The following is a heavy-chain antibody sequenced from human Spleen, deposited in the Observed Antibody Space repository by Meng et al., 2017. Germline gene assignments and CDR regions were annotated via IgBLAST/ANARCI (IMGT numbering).Heavy chain of an antibody. V-gene: IGHV1-46*01. J-gene: IGHJ6*02. CDR1: GYTFTSYY. CDR3: ARVGQFDNTTFYDVDYFYYGMDV. Sequence: ASVKVSCKASGYTFTSYYMHWVRQAPGQGLEWMGIINPSGGSTSYAQKFQGRVTMTRDTSTSTVYMELRSLRSYDTAVYYCARVGQFDNTTFYDVDYFYYGMDVWGQGTTVTVSS. CDR2: INPSGGST. D-gene: IGHD2/OR15-2a*01.